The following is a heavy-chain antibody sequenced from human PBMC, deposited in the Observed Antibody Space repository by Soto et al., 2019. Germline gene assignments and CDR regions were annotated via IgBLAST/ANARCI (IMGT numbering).Heavy chain of an antibody. CDR1: GFTVSNNY. CDR2: IYSGGYT. D-gene: IGHD3-10*01. Sequence: EVQLVESGGGLIQPGGSLRLSCAVSGFTVSNNYMSWVRQAPGKGLEGVSVIYSGGYTAYGDSVKGRFTISTDNSKNTQFIQIKTLRAEGTAVYFCATLPGGGGYWGQGTLVTVSS. V-gene: IGHV3-53*01. J-gene: IGHJ4*02. CDR3: ATLPGGGGY.